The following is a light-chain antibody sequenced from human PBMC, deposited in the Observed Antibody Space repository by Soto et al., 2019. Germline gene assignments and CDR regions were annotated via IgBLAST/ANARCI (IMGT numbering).Light chain of an antibody. J-gene: IGKJ5*01. Sequence: EIVLTQSPATLSSFPGDRVTLSCRASQAVNTRLAWYQHKPGQAPRLLIYGVSTRDTGVPDRFSGSASGTEFTLTISSLQSEDFAVYYCQQYNNWPRTFGQGTRLEI. CDR2: GVS. CDR1: QAVNTR. CDR3: QQYNNWPRT. V-gene: IGKV3-15*01.